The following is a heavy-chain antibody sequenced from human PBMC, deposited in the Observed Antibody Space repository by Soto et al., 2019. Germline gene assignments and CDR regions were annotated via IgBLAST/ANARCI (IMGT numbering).Heavy chain of an antibody. J-gene: IGHJ4*02. CDR2: IIPIFGTA. V-gene: IGHV1-69*01. Sequence: QVQLVQSGAEVKKPGSSVKVSCKASGGTFSSYAISWVRQAPGQGLEWMGGIIPIFGTANYAQKFQGRVTITADESTSKAYMELSSLRSEDTAVYYCARAKLVATMSIRYYFDYWGQGTLVTVSS. CDR3: ARAKLVATMSIRYYFDY. CDR1: GGTFSSYA. D-gene: IGHD5-12*01.